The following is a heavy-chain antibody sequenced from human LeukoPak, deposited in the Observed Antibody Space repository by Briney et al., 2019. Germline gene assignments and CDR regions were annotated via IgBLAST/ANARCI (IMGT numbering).Heavy chain of an antibody. D-gene: IGHD6-13*01. J-gene: IGHJ4*02. CDR1: GYSISSGYY. CDR3: ARYSSSWDY. CDR2: IYHSGST. Sequence: SETLSLTCAVSGYSISSGYYWGWIRPPPAKGLEWIGSIYHSGSTYYNPSLKSRVTISVDTSKNQFSLKLSSVTAADTAVYYCARYSSSWDYWGQGTLVTVSS. V-gene: IGHV4-38-2*01.